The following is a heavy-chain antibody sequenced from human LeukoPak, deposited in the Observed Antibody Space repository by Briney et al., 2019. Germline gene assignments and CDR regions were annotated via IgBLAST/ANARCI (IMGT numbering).Heavy chain of an antibody. J-gene: IGHJ3*02. D-gene: IGHD1-7*01. Sequence: SVTLSLTCTVSGGSITGFYWNWIRQPPGMELEWIGYIYHSGSTNYSPSLKSRVTISVDTSKNQFSLRLSSVTAADTAIYYCTRGNYALDAFDIWGQGIMVTVSS. CDR1: GGSITGFY. CDR2: IYHSGST. CDR3: TRGNYALDAFDI. V-gene: IGHV4-59*08.